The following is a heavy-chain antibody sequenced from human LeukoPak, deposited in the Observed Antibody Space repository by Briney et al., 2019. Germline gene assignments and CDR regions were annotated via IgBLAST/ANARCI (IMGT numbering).Heavy chain of an antibody. CDR2: LSKDGGDK. V-gene: IGHV3-30-3*01. J-gene: IGHJ4*02. CDR1: GFTFSTYA. Sequence: PGGSLRLSCAASGFTFSTYAMHWVRQAPGKGLESVALLSKDGGDKNYADSVRGRFTISRDNPKNTLYLQMNGLRAEDTAVYYCARDSLGSIDSWGQGTLVTVSS. CDR3: ARDSLGSIDS. D-gene: IGHD6-13*01.